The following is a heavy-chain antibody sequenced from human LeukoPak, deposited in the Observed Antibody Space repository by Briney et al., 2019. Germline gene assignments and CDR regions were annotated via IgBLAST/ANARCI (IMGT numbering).Heavy chain of an antibody. CDR3: ARTIFGVVIMEYYYYYMDV. V-gene: IGHV4-34*01. Sequence: PSETLSLTCAVYGGSFSGYYWSWIRQPPGKGLEWIGEINHSGSTNYNPSLKSRVTISVDTSKNQFSLKLSSVTAADTAVYYCARTIFGVVIMEYYYYYMDVWGKGTTVTVSS. D-gene: IGHD3-3*01. CDR1: GGSFSGYY. J-gene: IGHJ6*03. CDR2: INHSGST.